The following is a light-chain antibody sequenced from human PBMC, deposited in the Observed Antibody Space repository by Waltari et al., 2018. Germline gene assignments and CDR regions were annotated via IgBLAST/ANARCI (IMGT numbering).Light chain of an antibody. V-gene: IGKV4-1*01. CDR3: QQYYSTPWT. CDR1: QSILYSSNNNNY. Sequence: VLTQSPDSLAASLGERAPLNRTPTQSILYSSNNNNYLAWYQQKPGQPPKLLIYWASTRESGVPDRFSGSGSGTDFTLTISSLQAEDVAVYYCQQYYSTPWTFSQGTKVEIK. J-gene: IGKJ1*01. CDR2: WAS.